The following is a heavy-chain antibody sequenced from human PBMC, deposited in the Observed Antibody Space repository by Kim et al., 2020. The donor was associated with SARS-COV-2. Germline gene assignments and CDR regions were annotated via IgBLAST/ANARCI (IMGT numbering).Heavy chain of an antibody. CDR2: T. J-gene: IGHJ4*02. D-gene: IGHD3-10*01. CDR3: ARRRSGSYLDN. Sequence: TRYSPSFQGQVTISVDKSISTAYLQWSSLKASDTAMYYCARRRSGSYLDNWGQGTLVTVSS. V-gene: IGHV5-51*01.